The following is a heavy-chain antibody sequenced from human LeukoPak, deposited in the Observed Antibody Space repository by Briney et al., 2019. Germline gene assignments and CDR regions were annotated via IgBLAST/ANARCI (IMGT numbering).Heavy chain of an antibody. J-gene: IGHJ6*02. Sequence: ASMKVSCKASGYTFTSYGISWVRQAPGQGLEWMGWISAYNGNTNYAQNLQGRVTLTTDTSTSTAYMELTSLRSDDTAVYYCARVRATKSGKYYYYYAMDVWGQGTTVTVSS. CDR2: ISAYNGNT. CDR3: ARVRATKSGKYYYYYAMDV. D-gene: IGHD5-12*01. V-gene: IGHV1-18*01. CDR1: GYTFTSYG.